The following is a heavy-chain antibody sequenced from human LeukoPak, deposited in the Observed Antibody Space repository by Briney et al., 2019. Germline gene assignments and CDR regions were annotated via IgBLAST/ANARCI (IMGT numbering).Heavy chain of an antibody. Sequence: SEILSLTCTVSGGSMSSSSYYWGWIRQPPGKGLEWIGSIYYSGSTYYNPSLKSRVTISVDTSKNQFSLKLSSVTAADTAVFYCARQGVGKYNWNFLNWFDPWGPGTLVTVSS. CDR2: IYYSGST. CDR1: GGSMSSSSYY. J-gene: IGHJ5*02. D-gene: IGHD1-7*01. V-gene: IGHV4-39*01. CDR3: ARQGVGKYNWNFLNWFDP.